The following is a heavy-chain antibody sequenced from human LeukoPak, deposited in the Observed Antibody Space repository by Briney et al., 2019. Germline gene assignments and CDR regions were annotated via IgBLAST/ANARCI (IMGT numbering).Heavy chain of an antibody. J-gene: IGHJ6*02. Sequence: PGGSLRLSCAASGFTVSSNYMSWVRPAAGKGLEWVSVIHSGGSTYYADSVKGRFTISRDNSKNMLYLQMNRLRAEDTAVYYCARDPAYGDYPPYYYYYYGMDVWGQGTTVTVSS. CDR1: GFTVSSNY. D-gene: IGHD4-17*01. CDR2: IHSGGST. CDR3: ARDPAYGDYPPYYYYYYGMDV. V-gene: IGHV3-66*01.